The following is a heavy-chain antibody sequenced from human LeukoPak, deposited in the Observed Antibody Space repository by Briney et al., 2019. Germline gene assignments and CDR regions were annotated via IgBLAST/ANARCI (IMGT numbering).Heavy chain of an antibody. CDR1: GYTFNIYY. J-gene: IGHJ5*02. CDR2: IHPNEGGT. Sequence: ASVKVSCKTSGYTFNIYYVQWVRQAHGQGLEWMGVIHPNEGGTSYAQKFQGRIIMTSDTSTSTIYMELSSLKSDDTAVYYCARGDIDHWGQGTLVTVSS. D-gene: IGHD2-15*01. V-gene: IGHV1-46*02. CDR3: ARGDIDH.